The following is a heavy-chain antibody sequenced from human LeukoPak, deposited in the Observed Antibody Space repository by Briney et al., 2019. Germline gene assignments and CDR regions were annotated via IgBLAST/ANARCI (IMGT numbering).Heavy chain of an antibody. V-gene: IGHV4-59*01. CDR1: GGSISSYY. J-gene: IGHJ6*02. CDR2: IYYSGST. Sequence: SETLSLTCTVSGGSISSYYWSWIRQPPGKGLEWIGYIYYSGSTNYNPSLKSRVTISVDTSKNQFSLKLSSVTAADTAVYYCARDRGVPYYYYGMDVWGQGTTVTVSS. D-gene: IGHD3-10*01. CDR3: ARDRGVPYYYYGMDV.